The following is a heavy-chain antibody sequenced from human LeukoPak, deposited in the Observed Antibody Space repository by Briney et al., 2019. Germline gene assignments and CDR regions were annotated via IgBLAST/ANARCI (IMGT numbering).Heavy chain of an antibody. D-gene: IGHD6-19*01. CDR2: IEQHGSEK. CDR3: AKEESSEYYFDY. CDR1: GFTFSAYW. Sequence: PGGSLRLSCAASGFTFSAYWMTWVRQAPGKGLEWVANIEQHGSEKYYLDSVKGRFTISRDNAKNSLYLRMSSLRAEDTAVYYCAKEESSEYYFDYWGQGTLVTVSS. V-gene: IGHV3-7*01. J-gene: IGHJ4*02.